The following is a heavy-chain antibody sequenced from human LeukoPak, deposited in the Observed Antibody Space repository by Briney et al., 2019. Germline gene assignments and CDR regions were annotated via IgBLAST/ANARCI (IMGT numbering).Heavy chain of an antibody. D-gene: IGHD3-10*01. CDR1: GFTFSSYE. CDR3: ARVTMDRGADY. J-gene: IGHJ4*02. CDR2: ISSSGSTI. Sequence: GGSLRLSCAASGFTFSSYEMNWVRQAPGKGLEWVSYISSSGSTIYYADSVKGRFTISRDNAKNSLYLQMNSLRAEDTAVYYCARVTMDRGADYWGQGTLVTVSS. V-gene: IGHV3-48*03.